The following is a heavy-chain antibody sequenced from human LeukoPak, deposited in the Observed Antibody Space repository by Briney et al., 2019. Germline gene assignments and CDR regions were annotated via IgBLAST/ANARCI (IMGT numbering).Heavy chain of an antibody. CDR3: ATGYGSGSYYGCCSSHFDY. CDR2: TYYRSKWYN. Sequence: RSQTLSLTCAISGDSVSSNSAAWNWIRQSPSRGLEWLGRTYYRSKWYNDYAVSVKSRITINPDTSKNQFSLKLSSVTAADTAVYYCATGYGSGSYYGCCSSHFDYWGQGTLVTVSS. V-gene: IGHV6-1*01. D-gene: IGHD3-10*01. J-gene: IGHJ4*02. CDR1: GDSVSSNSAA.